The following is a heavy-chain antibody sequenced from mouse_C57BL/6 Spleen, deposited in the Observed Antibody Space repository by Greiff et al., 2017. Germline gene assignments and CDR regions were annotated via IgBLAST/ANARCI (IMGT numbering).Heavy chain of an antibody. D-gene: IGHD1-1*01. J-gene: IGHJ4*01. V-gene: IGHV14-2*01. CDR2: IDPEDGET. CDR1: GFNIKDYY. Sequence: VQLQQSGAELVKPGASVKLSCTASGFNIKDYYMHWVKQRTEQGLEWIGRIDPEDGETKYAPKFLGKATITADTSSNTAYLQLSSLTSEDTAVYYCARDYGSSYYAMDYWGQGTSATVSS. CDR3: ARDYGSSYYAMDY.